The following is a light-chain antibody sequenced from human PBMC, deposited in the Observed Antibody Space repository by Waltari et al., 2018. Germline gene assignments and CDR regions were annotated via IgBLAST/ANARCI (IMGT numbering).Light chain of an antibody. CDR1: QSVSRT. J-gene: IGKJ1*01. CDR3: QHYVRLPVT. Sequence: MVLTQSLGTLSLSPGGSATLTCRASQSVSRTLAWYQQKPGQAPRLLIYGASARAAGIPDRFSGSGSGTDFSLTISRLEPEDFAVYYCQHYVRLPVTFGQGTKVEIK. V-gene: IGKV3-20*01. CDR2: GAS.